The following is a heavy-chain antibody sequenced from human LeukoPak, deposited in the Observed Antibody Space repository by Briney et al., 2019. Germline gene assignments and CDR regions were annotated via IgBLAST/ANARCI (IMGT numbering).Heavy chain of an antibody. CDR1: GFTFSSYA. CDR2: ISGSGGST. D-gene: IGHD3-22*01. V-gene: IGHV3-23*01. CDR3: AKNRWSTMTVVVNLVDY. J-gene: IGHJ4*02. Sequence: RTGGSLRLSCAASGFTFSSYAMSWVRQAPGKGLEWVSAISGSGGSTYYADSVKGRFTISRDNSKNTLYLQMNSLRAEDTAVYYCAKNRWSTMTVVVNLVDYWGQGTLVTVSS.